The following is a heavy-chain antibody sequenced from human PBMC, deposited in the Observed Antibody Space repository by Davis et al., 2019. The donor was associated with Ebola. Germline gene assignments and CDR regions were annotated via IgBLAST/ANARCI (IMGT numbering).Heavy chain of an antibody. CDR3: VRGGGRTSDY. J-gene: IGHJ4*02. Sequence: GESLKISCAASGFTFTAYAMSWVRQAPGKGPEWVAHMNQDGGEKYHVDSVKGRFTISRDNAKNSLYLQMNSLRIEDTAVYYCVRGGGRTSDYWGQGTLVTVSS. CDR2: MNQDGGEK. D-gene: IGHD3-16*01. CDR1: GFTFTAYA. V-gene: IGHV3-7*01.